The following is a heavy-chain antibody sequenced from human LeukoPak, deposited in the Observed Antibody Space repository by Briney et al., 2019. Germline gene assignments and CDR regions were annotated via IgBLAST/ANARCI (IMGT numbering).Heavy chain of an antibody. CDR3: ARMRGGGNGYIDY. Sequence: GPALVRPTQTLTPTCTFSGFSLSTSGMCVSWIRQPPGKALEWLARIDWDDDKYYSTSLKTRLTISKDTSKNQVVLTMTNMDPVDTATYYCARMRGGGNGYIDYWGQGTLVTVSS. V-gene: IGHV2-70*11. CDR2: IDWDDDK. J-gene: IGHJ4*02. CDR1: GFSLSTSGMC. D-gene: IGHD1-1*01.